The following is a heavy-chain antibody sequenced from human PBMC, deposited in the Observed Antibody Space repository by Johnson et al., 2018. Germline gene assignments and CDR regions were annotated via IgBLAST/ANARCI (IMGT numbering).Heavy chain of an antibody. J-gene: IGHJ6*03. CDR2: IRSRGYGGTR. CDR3: TGTGGYCSGGYCYPSYLDV. Sequence: VQLVESGGGLVQPGRSLRLSCTTSGFTFGDHTMNWFRQAPGKGLEWVGFIRSRGYGGTREYAASVKGRFTIPRDDSKRIAYLQRNSLKTVDTAVYYCTGTGGYCSGGYCYPSYLDVWGKGTTVTVSS. V-gene: IGHV3-49*03. D-gene: IGHD2-15*01. CDR1: GFTFGDHT.